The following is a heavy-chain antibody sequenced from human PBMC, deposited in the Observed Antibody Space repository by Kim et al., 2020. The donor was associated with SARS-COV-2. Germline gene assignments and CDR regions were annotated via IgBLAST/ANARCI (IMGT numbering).Heavy chain of an antibody. J-gene: IGHJ4*02. CDR3: AREGAYYCINLDN. CDR1: GYTFSSHT. D-gene: IGHD3-22*01. CDR2: INAGNGNT. Sequence: ASVKVSCKASGYTFSSHTVHWVRQAPGQRLEWMGSINAGNGNTKYSVKFRGRVTLTRDTSANTAYMELSSLRSEDTAVYFCAREGAYYCINLDNLGQGTL. V-gene: IGHV1-3*01.